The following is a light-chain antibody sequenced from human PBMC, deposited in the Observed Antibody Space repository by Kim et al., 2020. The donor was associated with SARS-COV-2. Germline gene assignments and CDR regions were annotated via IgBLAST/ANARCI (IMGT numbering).Light chain of an antibody. V-gene: IGKV1-5*01. CDR3: QQGA. CDR1: QTVSSW. CDR2: DAS. Sequence: PSTLAASVGDRVTITCRASQTVSSWLAWYQQKPGRALKLLIYDASTLETGVPSRFSGSRSGSEFTLTISNLQPDDFATYYCQQGAFGQGTKVDIK. J-gene: IGKJ1*01.